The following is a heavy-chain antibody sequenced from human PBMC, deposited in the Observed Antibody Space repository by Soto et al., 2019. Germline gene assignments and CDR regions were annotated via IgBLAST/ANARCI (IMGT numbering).Heavy chain of an antibody. V-gene: IGHV1-69*06. CDR2: VSPIFGTA. CDR1: GGTFSSYA. CDR3: ARDRNWNDVGYYYYGMDV. J-gene: IGHJ6*02. D-gene: IGHD1-1*01. Sequence: QDSCKASGGTFSSYAIRWVRQAPGEGREWIVGVSPIFGTANYAQKFQGRVTITADKSTSTAYMELSSLRSEDTAVYYCARDRNWNDVGYYYYGMDVWGQGTTVTVSS.